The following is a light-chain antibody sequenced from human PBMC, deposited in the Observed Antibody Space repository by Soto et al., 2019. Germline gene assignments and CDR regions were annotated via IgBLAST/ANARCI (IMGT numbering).Light chain of an antibody. Sequence: DIEMTQSPSSLSASVGDRVTITCRASQSISFYLNWYQQKPGKAPKLLIYTASNAQSGVPSRISGSGSGTEFTLTITSLQPEDFATYYCQQSYSMPRTFGQGTKV. CDR1: QSISFY. J-gene: IGKJ1*01. CDR3: QQSYSMPRT. CDR2: TAS. V-gene: IGKV1-39*01.